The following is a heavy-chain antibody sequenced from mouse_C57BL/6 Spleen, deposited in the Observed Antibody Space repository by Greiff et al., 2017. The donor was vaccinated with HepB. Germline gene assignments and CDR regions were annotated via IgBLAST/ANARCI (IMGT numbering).Heavy chain of an antibody. D-gene: IGHD2-2*01. CDR3: ARVSYGYSWFAY. CDR2: INPNNGGT. CDR1: GYTFTDYY. J-gene: IGHJ3*01. V-gene: IGHV1-26*01. Sequence: EVQLQQSGPELVKPGASVKISCKASGYTFTDYYMNWVKQSHGKSLEWIGDINPNNGGTSYNQKFKGKATLTVDKSSSTAYMELRSLTSEDSAVYYCARVSYGYSWFAYWGQGTLVTVSA.